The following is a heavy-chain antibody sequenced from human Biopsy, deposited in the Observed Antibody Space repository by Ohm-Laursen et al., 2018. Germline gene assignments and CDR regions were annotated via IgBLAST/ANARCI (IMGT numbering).Heavy chain of an antibody. J-gene: IGHJ4*02. V-gene: IGHV3-33*01. CDR2: VWYDGINK. D-gene: IGHD3-16*01. CDR3: ARDLGNLRGVMFYLDS. CDR1: GFTFSSFG. Sequence: SLRLSCAASGFTFSSFGMHWVRQAPGKGLEWVADVWYDGINKFYADSVEGRFTISRDNFKNTVYLEMNSLRPEDTAVYYCARDLGNLRGVMFYLDSWGQGTLVSVSS.